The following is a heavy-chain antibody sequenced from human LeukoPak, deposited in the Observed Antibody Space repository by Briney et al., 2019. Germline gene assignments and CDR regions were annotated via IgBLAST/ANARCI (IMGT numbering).Heavy chain of an antibody. CDR3: AKGMPGSSSFDY. D-gene: IGHD3-10*01. J-gene: IGHJ4*02. CDR2: ISWNSGSI. Sequence: PGRSLRLSCAASGVTSDDYAMHWVRQAPGKGLEWVTGISWNSGSIGYADSVKGRFTISRDNAKNSLYLQMNSLRAEDTALYYCAKGMPGSSSFDYWGQGTLVTVSS. V-gene: IGHV3-9*02. CDR1: GVTSDDYA.